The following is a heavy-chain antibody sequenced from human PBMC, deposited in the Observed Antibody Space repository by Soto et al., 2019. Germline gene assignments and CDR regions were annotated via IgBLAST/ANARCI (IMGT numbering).Heavy chain of an antibody. D-gene: IGHD2-21*02. CDR1: GGSISSGDYY. CDR3: ARTMVVTQNWFDP. V-gene: IGHV4-30-4*01. CDR2: IYYSGST. Sequence: QVQLQESGPGLVKPSQTLSLTCTVSGGSISSGDYYWSWIRQPPGKGLEWIGYIYYSGSTYYNPSHKSRVTRSVDTSKNQFSLKLSSVPATDTDVYYCARTMVVTQNWFDPCGQGTLVTVSS. J-gene: IGHJ5*02.